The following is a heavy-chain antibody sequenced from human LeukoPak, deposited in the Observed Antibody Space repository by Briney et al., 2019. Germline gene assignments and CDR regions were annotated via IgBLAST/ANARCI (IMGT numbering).Heavy chain of an antibody. CDR2: IIPIFGTA. V-gene: IGHV1-69*13. CDR3: ARGESYYDSSSYPAGYYYYGMDV. D-gene: IGHD3-22*01. Sequence: SVKVSCKASGGTFSSYAISWVRQAPGQGLEWMGGIIPIFGTANYAQKFQGRVTITADESTSTAYMELSSLRSEDTAVYYCARGESYYDSSSYPAGYYYYGMDVWGQGTTVTVSS. CDR1: GGTFSSYA. J-gene: IGHJ6*02.